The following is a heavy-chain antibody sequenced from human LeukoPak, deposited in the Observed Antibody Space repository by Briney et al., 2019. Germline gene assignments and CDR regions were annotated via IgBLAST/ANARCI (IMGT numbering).Heavy chain of an antibody. CDR1: GFTFGSYA. Sequence: QPGRSLRLSCAASGFTFGSYAMHWVRQVLGKGLEWVAIISYDGNNKYYADSVKGRFTISRDNSKNTLYLQMNSLRAEDTAVYYCARDKEGDWGQGTLVTVSS. J-gene: IGHJ4*02. CDR2: ISYDGNNK. CDR3: ARDKEGD. V-gene: IGHV3-30-3*01.